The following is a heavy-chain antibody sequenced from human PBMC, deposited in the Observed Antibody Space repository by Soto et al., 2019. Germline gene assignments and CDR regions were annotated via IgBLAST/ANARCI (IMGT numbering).Heavy chain of an antibody. Sequence: QVQLVQSGAEVKKPGASVKVSCKASEYTFTGYYMHWVRQAPGQGLEWMGWINPNSGGTNYAQKFQGWVTMTRDTSISTAYMELSRLRSDDTAVYYCARPVNGLELSAFDIWGQGTMVTVSS. CDR3: ARPVNGLELSAFDI. D-gene: IGHD1-7*01. CDR2: INPNSGGT. J-gene: IGHJ3*02. V-gene: IGHV1-2*04. CDR1: EYTFTGYY.